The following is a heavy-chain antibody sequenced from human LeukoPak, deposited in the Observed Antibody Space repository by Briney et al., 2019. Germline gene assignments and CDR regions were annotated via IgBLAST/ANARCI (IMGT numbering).Heavy chain of an antibody. V-gene: IGHV4-61*01. D-gene: IGHD1-26*01. CDR3: ARVKGNSGSYYHYDL. Sequence: SETLSLTCTVSGGSVGSGSYYWSWTRQPPGKGLEWIGYVYYSGSTNYNPSLKSRVTISVDTSKNQFSLKLSSVTAADTAVYYCARVKGNSGSYYHYDLWGQGTLVTVSS. J-gene: IGHJ5*02. CDR2: VYYSGST. CDR1: GGSVGSGSYY.